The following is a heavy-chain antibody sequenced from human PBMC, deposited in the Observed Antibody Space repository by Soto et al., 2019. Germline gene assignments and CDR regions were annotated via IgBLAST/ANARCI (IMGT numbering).Heavy chain of an antibody. Sequence: EVQLVESGGALVPRGGSLRLSCVASGFTFSVYSMNWVRQAPGKGLEWFSYITSDTKTIKYVDSVKGRFTISRDNAKNSVYLQMNSLRDEDTAVYYCARSVEGHFDYWGQGTVVTVSS. V-gene: IGHV3-48*02. CDR1: GFTFSVYS. D-gene: IGHD6-19*01. CDR2: ITSDTKTI. CDR3: ARSVEGHFDY. J-gene: IGHJ4*02.